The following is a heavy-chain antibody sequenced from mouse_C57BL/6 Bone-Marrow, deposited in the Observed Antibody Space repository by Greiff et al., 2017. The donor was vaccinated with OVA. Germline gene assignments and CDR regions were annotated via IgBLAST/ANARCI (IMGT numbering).Heavy chain of an antibody. CDR1: GYTFTSYW. V-gene: IGHV1-64*01. CDR3: AREGWLRRAWFAY. D-gene: IGHD2-2*01. J-gene: IGHJ3*01. CDR2: IHPTSGSP. Sequence: QVQLQQPGAELVKPGASVKLSCKASGYTFTSYWMHWVKPRPGQGLEWIGMIHPTSGSPNYNAKFKSKATLTVDKSSSTAYMQLSSLTSEDSAVYYCAREGWLRRAWFAYWGQGTLVTVSA.